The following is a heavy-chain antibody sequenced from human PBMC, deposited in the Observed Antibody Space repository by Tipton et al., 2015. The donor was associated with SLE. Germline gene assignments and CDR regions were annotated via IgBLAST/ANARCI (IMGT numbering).Heavy chain of an antibody. CDR3: ASNLIPGYGFDY. D-gene: IGHD5-18*01. Sequence: SLRLSCAASGFTFSSYAIHWVRQAPGKGLEWVAVISYDGSNKYYADSVKGRFTISRDNSKNTLYLQMNSLRAEDTAVYYCASNLIPGYGFDYWGQGTLVTVSS. CDR1: GFTFSSYA. CDR2: ISYDGSNK. V-gene: IGHV3-30*04. J-gene: IGHJ4*02.